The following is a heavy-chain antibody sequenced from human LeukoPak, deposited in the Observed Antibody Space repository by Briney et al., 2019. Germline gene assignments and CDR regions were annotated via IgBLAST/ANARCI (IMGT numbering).Heavy chain of an antibody. Sequence: SETLSLTCAVYGGSFSGYYWSWIRQPPGKGLEWIGEINHSGSTNYNPSLKSRVTTSVDTSKNQFSLKLSSVTAADTAVYYCARHIVVLPGAMENWFDPWGQGTLVTVSS. D-gene: IGHD2-2*01. CDR2: INHSGST. V-gene: IGHV4-34*01. CDR3: ARHIVVLPGAMENWFDP. J-gene: IGHJ5*02. CDR1: GGSFSGYY.